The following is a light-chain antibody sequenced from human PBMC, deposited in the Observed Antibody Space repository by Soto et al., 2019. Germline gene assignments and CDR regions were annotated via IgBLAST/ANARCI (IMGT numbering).Light chain of an antibody. CDR3: CSYAGNYRVV. Sequence: QSALTQPRSVSASPRQSVTISCTGTSSDVGSYKYVSWYQQLPGRAPKLMIYDVNERPSGVPDRFSGSKSGNTASLTISGLQAEDEADYHCCSYAGNYRVVFGGGTKVTVL. J-gene: IGLJ2*01. V-gene: IGLV2-11*01. CDR2: DVN. CDR1: SSDVGSYKY.